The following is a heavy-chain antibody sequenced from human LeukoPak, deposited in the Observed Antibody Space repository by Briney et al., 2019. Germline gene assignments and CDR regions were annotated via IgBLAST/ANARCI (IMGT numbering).Heavy chain of an antibody. D-gene: IGHD6-13*01. CDR1: GYTFTSYG. CDR3: AKDLPGIAAAPYYFDY. Sequence: ASVNVSCKASGYTFTSYGINWVRQAPAQGLEWVGRISAYNGNTNYAQKLQGRGTMTTDTATSTAYMELRSLRSDDTAVYYCAKDLPGIAAAPYYFDYWGQGTLVTVSS. J-gene: IGHJ4*02. V-gene: IGHV1-18*01. CDR2: ISAYNGNT.